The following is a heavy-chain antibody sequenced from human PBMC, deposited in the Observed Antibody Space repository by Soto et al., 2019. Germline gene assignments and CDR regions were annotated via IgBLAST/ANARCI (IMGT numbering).Heavy chain of an antibody. CDR2: VFYTGFT. J-gene: IGHJ6*02. CDR1: GGSISGSYYY. D-gene: IGHD3-16*01. V-gene: IGHV4-39*01. CDR3: ARHQTIPGEGTGFYYGLDV. Sequence: KPSETLSLTCAVSGGSISGSYYYWGWLRQSPGKGPEWIGSVFYTGFTSYNPSLKSRVTLSVDTSQNHFSLKLSSVTAADTAVYYCARHQTIPGEGTGFYYGLDVWGQGTTVTVSS.